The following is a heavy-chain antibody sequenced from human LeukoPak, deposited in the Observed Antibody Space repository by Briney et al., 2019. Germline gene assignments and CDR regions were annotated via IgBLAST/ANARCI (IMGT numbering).Heavy chain of an antibody. CDR2: VYHSGRT. J-gene: IGHJ3*02. Sequence: SETLCLTCTVSGGFIIISGHYWDWIRQSPGKGLEWISSVYHSGRTYHSPSLRSRLNTSVDTSKNQFFLKLGSVTATDTAIYYCARRKATEEGGAFDIWGVGTMVTVSS. CDR1: GGFIIISGHY. D-gene: IGHD1-26*01. CDR3: ARRKATEEGGAFDI. V-gene: IGHV4-39*01.